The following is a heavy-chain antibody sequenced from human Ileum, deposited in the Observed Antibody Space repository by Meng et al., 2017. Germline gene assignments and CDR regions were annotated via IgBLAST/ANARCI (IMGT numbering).Heavy chain of an antibody. J-gene: IGHJ6*02. CDR3: TRDQKRYYGLDV. V-gene: IGHV3-49*04. Sequence: GESLKISCIASGFTFGDYAVSWVRQAPGKGLEWISFIINKSYGETTEYAASVKGRFTVSRDDSRSTAYLQMNSLKTEDTAVYFCTRDQKRYYGLDVWGQGTTVTVSS. CDR2: IINKSYGETT. CDR1: GFTFGDYA.